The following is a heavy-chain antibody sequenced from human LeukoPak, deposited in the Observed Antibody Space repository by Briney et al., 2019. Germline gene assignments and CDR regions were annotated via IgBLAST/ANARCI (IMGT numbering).Heavy chain of an antibody. J-gene: IGHJ6*03. CDR3: ARSRRYCSGGSCYSSYYYYMDV. CDR2: IYTSGIT. CDR1: GGSISSYY. V-gene: IGHV4-4*07. Sequence: PSETLSLTCTVSGGSISSYYWSWIRQPAGKGLEWIGRIYTSGITNYNPSLKSRVTMSVDTSKNQFSLKLSSVTAADTAVYYCARSRRYCSGGSCYSSYYYYMDVWGKGTTVTISS. D-gene: IGHD2-15*01.